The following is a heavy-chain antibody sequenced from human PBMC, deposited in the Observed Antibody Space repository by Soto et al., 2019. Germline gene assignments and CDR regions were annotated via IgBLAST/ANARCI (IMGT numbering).Heavy chain of an antibody. D-gene: IGHD2-21*02. CDR2: ISGSGGST. V-gene: IGHV3-23*01. CDR3: AKELAYCGGDCYYHLDY. J-gene: IGHJ4*02. CDR1: GFTFSSYA. Sequence: GGSLRLSCAASGFTFSSYAMSWVRQAPGKGLEWVSGISGSGGSTYYADSVKGRFTISRDNSKNTLYLQMNSLRAEDTAVYYCAKELAYCGGDCYYHLDYWGQGTLVTVSS.